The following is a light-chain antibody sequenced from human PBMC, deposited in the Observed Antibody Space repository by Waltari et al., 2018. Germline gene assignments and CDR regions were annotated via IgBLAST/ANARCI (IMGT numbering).Light chain of an antibody. CDR3: QQYYSTPWT. V-gene: IGKV4-1*01. CDR1: QSVLYRSNNKNY. Sequence: DIVMTQSPDSLAVSLGERAIISCKSSQSVLYRSNNKNYLLWYQQKPGQPPKLLIYWASTRESGVPDRFSGSGSGTDFTLTINSLQAEDVAVYYCQQYYSTPWTFGQGTKVEIK. J-gene: IGKJ1*01. CDR2: WAS.